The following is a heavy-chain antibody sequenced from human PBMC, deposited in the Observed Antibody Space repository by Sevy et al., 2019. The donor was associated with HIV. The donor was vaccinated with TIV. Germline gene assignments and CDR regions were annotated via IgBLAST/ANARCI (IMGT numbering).Heavy chain of an antibody. CDR2: IWFDGSSK. Sequence: GGSLRLSCTASGFTFSNYGMHWVRQAPGKGLEWVAAIWFDGSSKYFADFVKGRYTISRDISKNTLYLQMNSLRVEDTALYRCAGGGIYDSGDYAFDISRHGTVGTV. CDR3: AGGGIYDSGDYAFDI. CDR1: GFTFSNYG. D-gene: IGHD2-21*01. V-gene: IGHV3-33*01. J-gene: IGHJ3*02.